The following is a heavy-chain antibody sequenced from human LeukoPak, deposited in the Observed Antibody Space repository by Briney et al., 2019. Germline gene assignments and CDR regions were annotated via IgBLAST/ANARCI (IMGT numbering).Heavy chain of an antibody. Sequence: GESLKISCKGSGYSFTSYWIGWVRQMPGKGLEWMGIISPGDSDTRYSPSFQGQVTISADKSISTAYLQWSSLKASDTAMYYCASTRGSSGYGATYWGQGTLVTVSS. CDR3: ASTRGSSGYGATY. V-gene: IGHV5-51*01. CDR2: ISPGDSDT. J-gene: IGHJ4*02. D-gene: IGHD3-22*01. CDR1: GYSFTSYW.